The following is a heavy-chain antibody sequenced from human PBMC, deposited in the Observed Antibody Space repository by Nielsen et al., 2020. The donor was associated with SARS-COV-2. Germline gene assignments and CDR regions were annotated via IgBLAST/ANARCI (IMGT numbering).Heavy chain of an antibody. J-gene: IGHJ4*02. CDR3: ARDWEYGDYPYFDY. D-gene: IGHD4-17*01. CDR1: GGTFSSYA. V-gene: IGHV1-69*13. Sequence: SVKVSCKASGGTFSSYAISWVRQAPGQGLEWMGGIIPIFGTANYAQKFQGRVTITADESTSTAYMELSSLRSEDTAVYYCARDWEYGDYPYFDYWGQGTLVTVSS. CDR2: IIPIFGTA.